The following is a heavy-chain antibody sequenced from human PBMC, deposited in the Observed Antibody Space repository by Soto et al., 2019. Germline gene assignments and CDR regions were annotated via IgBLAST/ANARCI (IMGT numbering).Heavy chain of an antibody. D-gene: IGHD2-21*02. Sequence: GGSLRLSCGASGFSFSKYGMHWVRQAPGEGLEWLSLISYDGSEKWYAESVKGRFTISRDNSKNTLYLQMNSLRGDDTAVYFCAKGYELSPQVARAWYSNYFYGVDVWGRGTTVTVAS. V-gene: IGHV3-30*18. CDR1: GFSFSKYG. CDR3: AKGYELSPQVARAWYSNYFYGVDV. CDR2: ISYDGSEK. J-gene: IGHJ6*02.